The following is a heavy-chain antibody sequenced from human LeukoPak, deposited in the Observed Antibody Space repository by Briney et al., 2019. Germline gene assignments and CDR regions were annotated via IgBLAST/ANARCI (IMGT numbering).Heavy chain of an antibody. CDR1: GFTFDDYA. D-gene: IGHD2-15*01. Sequence: PGGSLRLSCAASGFTFDDYAMHWVRQAPGKGLEWVSGISWNSGSIGYADSVKGRFTISRDNAKNSLYLQMNSLGAEDTALYYCAKDAVVVAATPFTEPFDYWGQGTLVTVSS. J-gene: IGHJ4*02. CDR3: AKDAVVVAATPFTEPFDY. CDR2: ISWNSGSI. V-gene: IGHV3-9*01.